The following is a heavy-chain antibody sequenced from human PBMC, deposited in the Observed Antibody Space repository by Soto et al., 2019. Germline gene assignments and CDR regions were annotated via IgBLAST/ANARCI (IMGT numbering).Heavy chain of an antibody. CDR1: VLTFSSYA. J-gene: IGHJ6*02. CDR3: AKVGYCSGGSCHGGDYYYYYGMDV. Sequence: GSLRRSCAASVLTFSSYAMSWVRQAPGKGLEWVSAISGSGVSTYYADSVKGRFTISRDNSKNTLYPQMNSLRAEDTAVYYCAKVGYCSGGSCHGGDYYYYYGMDVWGQGTTVTVSS. D-gene: IGHD2-15*01. V-gene: IGHV3-23*01. CDR2: ISGSGVST.